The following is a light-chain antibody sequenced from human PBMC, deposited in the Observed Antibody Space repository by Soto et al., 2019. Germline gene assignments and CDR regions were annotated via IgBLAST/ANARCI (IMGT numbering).Light chain of an antibody. J-gene: IGKJ4*01. CDR3: QQSYSGPLT. CDR1: QSISSY. CDR2: AAS. V-gene: IGKV1-39*01. Sequence: IQMTQSPSSVSASVGYRIAITCRASQSISSYLNWYQQKPGKAPKVLIYAASSLQSGVPSRFSGIGSGTDFTLSISSLQPEDFATYYCQQSYSGPLTFGGGTKVDIK.